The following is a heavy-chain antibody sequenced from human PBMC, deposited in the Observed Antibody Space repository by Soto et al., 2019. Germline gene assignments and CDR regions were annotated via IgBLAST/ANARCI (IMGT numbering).Heavy chain of an antibody. D-gene: IGHD3-9*01. Sequence: SETLSLTCAVSGYSISSSNWWGWIRQPPGKGLEWIGYSYYSGTTYYNPSLKSRVTISRDNSKNTLYLHMNSLRAEDTAVYYCAKLPQYDILTGYLNYFDYWGQGTLVTVSS. CDR3: AKLPQYDILTGYLNYFDY. CDR1: GYSISSSNW. J-gene: IGHJ4*02. V-gene: IGHV4-28*01. CDR2: SYYSGTT.